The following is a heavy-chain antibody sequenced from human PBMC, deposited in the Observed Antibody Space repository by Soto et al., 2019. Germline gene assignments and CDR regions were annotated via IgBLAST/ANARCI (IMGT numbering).Heavy chain of an antibody. D-gene: IGHD6-13*01. Sequence: GGSLRLSCAASGFTFSSYAMHWVRQAPGKGLEWVAVISYDGSNKYYADSVKGRFTISRDNSKNTLYLQMNSLRAEDTAVYYCAMQGIAAAGRRKFDPWGQGTLVTVSS. CDR2: ISYDGSNK. CDR3: AMQGIAAAGRRKFDP. V-gene: IGHV3-30-3*01. J-gene: IGHJ5*02. CDR1: GFTFSSYA.